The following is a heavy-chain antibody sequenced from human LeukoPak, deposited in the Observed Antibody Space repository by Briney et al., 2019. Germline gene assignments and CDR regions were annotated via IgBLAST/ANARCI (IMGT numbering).Heavy chain of an antibody. CDR1: GFTFSSYA. CDR2: ISGSGGST. D-gene: IGHD2-15*01. J-gene: IGHJ4*02. CDR3: AKQLGYCSDGSCYFPY. Sequence: GGSLRLSCAASGFTFSSYAMNWVRQAPGKGLEWVSAISGSGGSTYYADSVQGRFTISRDNSKSTLCLQMNSLRAEDTAVYYCAKQLGYCSDGSCYFPYWGQGTLVTVSS. V-gene: IGHV3-23*01.